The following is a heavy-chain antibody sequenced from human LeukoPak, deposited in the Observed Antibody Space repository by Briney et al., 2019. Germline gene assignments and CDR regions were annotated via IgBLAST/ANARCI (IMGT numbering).Heavy chain of an antibody. V-gene: IGHV3-20*04. CDR1: GFTFDDYG. CDR3: ARDPKSGYYYYMDV. Sequence: GGSLRLSCAASGFTFDDYGMSWVRQAPGKGLEWVSGINWNGGSTGYADSVKGRFTISRDNAKNSLYLQMNNLRAEDTAVYYCARDPKSGYYYYMDVWGKGTTVTVSS. J-gene: IGHJ6*03. CDR2: INWNGGST.